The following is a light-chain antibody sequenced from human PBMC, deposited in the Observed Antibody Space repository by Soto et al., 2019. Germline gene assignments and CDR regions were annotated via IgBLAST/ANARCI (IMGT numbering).Light chain of an antibody. Sequence: IRMTQSPSSLSASTGDRVTITCRASQGISSYLAWYQQKPGRVPKLLIYAASTLQSGVPSRFSGSGSGTDFTLTISSLQPEDVAAYYCQRFNSDPPTFGQGTKVDIK. J-gene: IGKJ1*01. CDR2: AAS. CDR3: QRFNSDPPT. CDR1: QGISSY. V-gene: IGKV1-27*01.